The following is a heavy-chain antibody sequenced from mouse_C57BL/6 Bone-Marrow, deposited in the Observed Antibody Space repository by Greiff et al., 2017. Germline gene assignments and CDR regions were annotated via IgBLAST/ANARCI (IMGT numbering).Heavy chain of an antibody. D-gene: IGHD3-3*01. V-gene: IGHV5-6*01. Sequence: EVQLQESGGDLVKPGGSLKLSCAASGFTFSSYGMSWVRQTPDKRLEWVATISSGGSYTYYPDSVKGRFTISRDNAKNTLYLQMSSLKSEDTAMYYCARHDPWDRGWFAYWGQGTLVTVSA. CDR3: ARHDPWDRGWFAY. J-gene: IGHJ3*01. CDR1: GFTFSSYG. CDR2: ISSGGSYT.